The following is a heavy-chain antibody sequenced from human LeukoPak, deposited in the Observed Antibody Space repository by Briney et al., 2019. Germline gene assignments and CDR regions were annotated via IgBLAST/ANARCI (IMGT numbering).Heavy chain of an antibody. Sequence: ASVKVSCKASGYTFTSYGIGWVRQAPGQGLEWMGWISAYNGNTNYAQKLQGRVTMTTDTSTSTAYTELRSLRSDDTAVYYCARGVAGPYYYYYMDVWGRGTTVTVSS. CDR3: ARGVAGPYYYYYMDV. J-gene: IGHJ6*03. CDR1: GYTFTSYG. D-gene: IGHD6-19*01. V-gene: IGHV1-18*01. CDR2: ISAYNGNT.